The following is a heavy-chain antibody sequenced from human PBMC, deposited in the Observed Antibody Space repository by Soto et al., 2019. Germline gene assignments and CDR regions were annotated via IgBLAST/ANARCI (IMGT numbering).Heavy chain of an antibody. J-gene: IGHJ4*02. Sequence: EVQLVESGGGLVQPGESLRLSCAASGLTFRSYWMHWVRQAPGKGLVWVSRINTDGSVAMYVDSVKGRFTISRDNAKNTLYLHLNSLRAEDTAGYYCVRDMQLWRLDSWGPGTLVTVSA. D-gene: IGHD2-21*01. CDR2: INTDGSVA. CDR3: VRDMQLWRLDS. V-gene: IGHV3-74*03. CDR1: GLTFRSYW.